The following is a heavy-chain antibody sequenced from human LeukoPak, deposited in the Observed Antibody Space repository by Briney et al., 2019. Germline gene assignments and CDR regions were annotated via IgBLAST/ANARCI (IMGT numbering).Heavy chain of an antibody. CDR1: GFTFSSYG. D-gene: IGHD2-21*02. J-gene: IGHJ4*02. CDR3: ANPTAIHSY. V-gene: IGHV3-30*18. Sequence: GRSLRLSCAASGFTFSSYGMHWVRQAPGKGLEWVAVISYDGSNKYYADSVKGRFTISRDNSKNTLYLQMNSLRAEDTAVYYCANPTAIHSYWGQGTLVTVSS. CDR2: ISYDGSNK.